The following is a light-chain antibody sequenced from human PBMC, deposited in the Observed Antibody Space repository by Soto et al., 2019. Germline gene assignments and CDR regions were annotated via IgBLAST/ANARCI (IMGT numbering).Light chain of an antibody. CDR3: SSYTTIFTSV. J-gene: IGLJ1*01. CDR2: EVS. Sequence: QSVLTEPASVSGSPGQTITISCTGTSSVVGDYKYVSWYQQHPGKAPKLVISEVSNRPSGISNRFSGSKSGNTASLTISGLQAEDEADYYCSSYTTIFTSVFGSGTKVTVL. CDR1: SSVVGDYKY. V-gene: IGLV2-14*01.